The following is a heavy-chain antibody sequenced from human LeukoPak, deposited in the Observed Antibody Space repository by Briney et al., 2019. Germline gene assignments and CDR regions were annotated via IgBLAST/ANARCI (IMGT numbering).Heavy chain of an antibody. CDR1: GFTFSSYW. Sequence: PGGSLRLSCAASGFTFSSYWMSWVRQAPGKGLEWVANIKQDGSEKYYVDSVKGRFTISRDNAKNSLYLQMNSLRAEDTAVYYCARDTYYDFWSGYYRPSPSFDYWGQGTLVTVSS. V-gene: IGHV3-7*01. D-gene: IGHD3-3*01. CDR3: ARDTYYDFWSGYYRPSPSFDY. CDR2: IKQDGSEK. J-gene: IGHJ4*02.